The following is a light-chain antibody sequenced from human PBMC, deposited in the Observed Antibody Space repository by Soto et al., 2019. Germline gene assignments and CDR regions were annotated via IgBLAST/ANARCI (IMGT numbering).Light chain of an antibody. CDR2: GAT. CDR1: EGVSSN. Sequence: DTMLTQSPATLSVSPGERASLSCRASEGVSSNLAWYQQKSGQAPRLLIYGATARATGIPARFSGGGSGTEFTLTISSLQSEDFATYYCQQYYYWPRTFCQGTKVEIK. J-gene: IGKJ1*01. V-gene: IGKV3-15*01. CDR3: QQYYYWPRT.